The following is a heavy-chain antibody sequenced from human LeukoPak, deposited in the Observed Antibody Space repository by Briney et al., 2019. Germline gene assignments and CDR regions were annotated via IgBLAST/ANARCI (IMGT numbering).Heavy chain of an antibody. J-gene: IGHJ4*02. Sequence: ASVKVSCKTSGYTFTGYYIDWVRQAPGRGLEWMGWTNPDSGATICAQKFQGRVTMTRDTSINTAYMDLSRLTSDYTAVYYCARDRVSHVRGILRGVFDYWGQGPLITVSS. CDR3: ARDRVSHVRGILRGVFDY. CDR2: TNPDSGAT. D-gene: IGHD3-10*01. V-gene: IGHV1-2*02. CDR1: GYTFTGYY.